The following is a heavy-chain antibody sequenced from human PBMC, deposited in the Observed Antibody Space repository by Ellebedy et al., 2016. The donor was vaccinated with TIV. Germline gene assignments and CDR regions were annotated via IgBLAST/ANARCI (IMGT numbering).Heavy chain of an antibody. Sequence: GESLKISXAASEFTFSSYWMSWVRQAPGKGLEWVATIKEDGSEKYYMDSVKGRFTISRDNAKNSLYLQMNSLRAEDTALYYCARDHGGSESHWGQGTLVTVSS. CDR1: EFTFSSYW. CDR3: ARDHGGSESH. D-gene: IGHD3-16*01. J-gene: IGHJ4*02. V-gene: IGHV3-7*01. CDR2: IKEDGSEK.